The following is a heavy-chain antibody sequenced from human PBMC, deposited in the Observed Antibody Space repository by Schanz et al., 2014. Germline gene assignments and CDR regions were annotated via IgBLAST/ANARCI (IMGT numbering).Heavy chain of an antibody. CDR1: GFTFSNYS. D-gene: IGHD3-16*02. J-gene: IGHJ4*02. Sequence: EVQLVESGGGLVKPGGSLRLSCAASGFTFSNYSMNWVPQAPGKGLVWVIAVIGSGSSTSYADSVKGRFIISRDNSKNTLYLEMNRLRVDDTAVYYCSKDKQVIRSDHSWGQGTLVTVSS. V-gene: IGHV3-23*04. CDR2: VIGSGSST. CDR3: SKDKQVIRSDHS.